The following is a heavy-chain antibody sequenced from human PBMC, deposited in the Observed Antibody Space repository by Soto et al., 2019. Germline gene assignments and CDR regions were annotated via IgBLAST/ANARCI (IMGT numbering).Heavy chain of an antibody. CDR2: ISAYNGNT. CDR3: ARDRPGVYYYYGMDV. CDR1: GYTFASYG. Sequence: ASVKVSCKASGYTFASYGISWVRQAPGQGLESMGWISAYNGNTNYAQKLQGRVTMTTDTSTSTAYMELRSLRSDDTAVYYCARDRPGVYYYYGMDVWGQGTTVTVS. J-gene: IGHJ6*02. V-gene: IGHV1-18*04.